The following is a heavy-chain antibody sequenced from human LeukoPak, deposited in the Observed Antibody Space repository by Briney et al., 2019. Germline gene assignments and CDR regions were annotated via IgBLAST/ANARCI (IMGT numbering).Heavy chain of an antibody. D-gene: IGHD3-16*02. Sequence: PSETLSLTCTVSGGSISSYYWSWIRQPPGKGLEWIGYIYYSGSTNYNPSLKSRVTISVDTSKNQFSLKLSSVTAADTAVYYCARGRGYDYVWGSYRSYFDYWGQGTLVTVSS. CDR3: ARGRGYDYVWGSYRSYFDY. CDR2: IYYSGST. J-gene: IGHJ4*02. CDR1: GGSISSYY. V-gene: IGHV4-59*08.